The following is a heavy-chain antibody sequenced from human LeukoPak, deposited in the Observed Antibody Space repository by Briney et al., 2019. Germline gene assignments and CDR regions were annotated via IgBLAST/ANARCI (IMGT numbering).Heavy chain of an antibody. CDR1: GFTFSSNA. D-gene: IGHD2-2*01. Sequence: GGSLRLSCAASGFTFSSNAMHWVRQAPGKGLEWVAVISYDGSNKYYADSVKGRFTISRDNSKNTLYLQMNSLRAEDTAVYYCAREGACSSTSCYAIDAFDIWGQGTMVTVSS. CDR2: ISYDGSNK. CDR3: AREGACSSTSCYAIDAFDI. V-gene: IGHV3-30-3*01. J-gene: IGHJ3*02.